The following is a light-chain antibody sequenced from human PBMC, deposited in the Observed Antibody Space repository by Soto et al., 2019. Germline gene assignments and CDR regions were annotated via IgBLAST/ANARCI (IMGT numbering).Light chain of an antibody. V-gene: IGKV3-20*01. Sequence: DIVLTQSPGTLSLSPGERATLSCRASPSVTSNYLAWYQQKPGQAPRLLIYGASTRATGIPDRFSGSRSGTDFTLTIRRLEPEDFAVYFCQQYHISPRTFGQGTKLEIK. CDR1: PSVTSNY. CDR2: GAS. J-gene: IGKJ2*01. CDR3: QQYHISPRT.